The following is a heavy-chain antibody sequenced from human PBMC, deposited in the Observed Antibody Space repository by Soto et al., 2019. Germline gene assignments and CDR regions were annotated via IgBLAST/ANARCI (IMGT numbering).Heavy chain of an antibody. CDR3: ARIYPLGGMDV. CDR2: INAGNGNT. D-gene: IGHD3-16*01. Sequence: ASVKVSCKASGYTFTSYAMHWVRQAPGQRLEWMGWINAGNGNTKYSQKFQGRVTITRDKSASTAYMERSSLRSEDTAVYYCARIYPLGGMDVWGQGTTVTVSS. J-gene: IGHJ6*02. V-gene: IGHV1-3*01. CDR1: GYTFTSYA.